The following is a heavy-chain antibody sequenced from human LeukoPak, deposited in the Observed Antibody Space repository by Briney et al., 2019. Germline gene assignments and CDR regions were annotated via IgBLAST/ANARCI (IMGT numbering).Heavy chain of an antibody. J-gene: IGHJ3*02. CDR3: ARVRYCSSTTCRGAFDI. CDR2: ARNKANSYTT. Sequence: GGSLRLSCAASGFTFSDHYMDWVRQAPGKGLEWVGRARNKANSYTTEYAASVKDRYTISRDDSENSLYLQMNSLKTEDTAVYYCARVRYCSSTTCRGAFDIWGQGTMVTVSS. D-gene: IGHD2-2*01. V-gene: IGHV3-72*01. CDR1: GFTFSDHY.